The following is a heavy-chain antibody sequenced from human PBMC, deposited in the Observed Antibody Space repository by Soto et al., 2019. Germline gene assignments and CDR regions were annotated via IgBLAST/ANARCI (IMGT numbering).Heavy chain of an antibody. V-gene: IGHV1-46*03. D-gene: IGHD3-9*01. CDR1: RYTFTSYY. Sequence: GASVEVSCKASRYTFTSYYMHWVRQAPGQGLEWMGIVNPSGGSTSYAQKFQGRVTMTRDTSTSTVYMELSSLRSEDTAVYYCARGVYDILTGYSYFDYWGQGTLVTVPQ. CDR3: ARGVYDILTGYSYFDY. CDR2: VNPSGGST. J-gene: IGHJ4*02.